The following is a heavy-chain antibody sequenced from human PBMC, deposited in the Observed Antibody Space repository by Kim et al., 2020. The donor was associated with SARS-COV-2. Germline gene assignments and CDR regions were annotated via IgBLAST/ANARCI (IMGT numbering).Heavy chain of an antibody. CDR1: GFNFNYFA. Sequence: GGSLRLSCAASGFNFNYFAVNWVRQAPGKAPEWVSAISGSGSRAYYADSVRGRFTIAKDKSKNTLYLRLNSLSVEDTAVYYCAKDLAQGVNAFDMWGLGTMVSVSS. CDR2: ISGSGSRA. D-gene: IGHD3-10*01. CDR3: AKDLAQGVNAFDM. J-gene: IGHJ3*02. V-gene: IGHV3-23*01.